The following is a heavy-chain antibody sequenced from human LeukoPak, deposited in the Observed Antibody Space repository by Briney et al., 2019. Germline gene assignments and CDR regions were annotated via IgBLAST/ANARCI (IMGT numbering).Heavy chain of an antibody. V-gene: IGHV1-69*01. J-gene: IGHJ4*02. CDR1: GGTFSSYA. D-gene: IGHD6-19*01. CDR2: IIPIFGTA. CDR3: ARDRDPSQWLVYDY. Sequence: VKVSCKASGGTFSSYAISWVRQAPGQGLEWMGAIIPIFGTANYAQKFQGRVTITADECTSTAYNELSSLRSEDTAVYYCARDRDPSQWLVYDYWGQGTLVTVSS.